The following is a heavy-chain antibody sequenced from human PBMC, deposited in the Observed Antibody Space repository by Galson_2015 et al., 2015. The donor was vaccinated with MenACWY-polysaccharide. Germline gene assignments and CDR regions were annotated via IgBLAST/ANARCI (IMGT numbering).Heavy chain of an antibody. D-gene: IGHD2-2*01. J-gene: IGHJ6*03. CDR1: GGSFSGYY. CDR2: INHSGST. CDR3: ASEIPAAIADGYYYYMDV. Sequence: SETLSLTCAVYGGSFSGYYWSWIRQPPGKGLEWIGEINHSGSTNFNPSLKSRVTISVDTSKNQFSLKLSSVTAADTAVYYCASEIPAAIADGYYYYMDVWGKGTTVTVSS. V-gene: IGHV4-34*01.